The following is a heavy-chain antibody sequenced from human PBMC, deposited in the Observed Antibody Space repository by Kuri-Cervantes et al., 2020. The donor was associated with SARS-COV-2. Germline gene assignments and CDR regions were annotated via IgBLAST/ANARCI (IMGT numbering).Heavy chain of an antibody. D-gene: IGHD2-15*01. Sequence: GGSLRLSCAASGFTVSSNEMSWVRQAPGKGLEWVSSISGGSTYYADSVKGRFTISRDNSKNTLYLQMNSLRAEDTAVYYCAKVDYCSGGSCYPGGAFDIWGQGTMVTVSS. CDR2: ISGGST. CDR3: AKVDYCSGGSCYPGGAFDI. V-gene: IGHV3-38-3*01. CDR1: GFTVSSNE. J-gene: IGHJ3*02.